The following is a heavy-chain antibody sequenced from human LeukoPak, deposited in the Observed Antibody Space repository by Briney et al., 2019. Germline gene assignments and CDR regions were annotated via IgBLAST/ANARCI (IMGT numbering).Heavy chain of an antibody. D-gene: IGHD3-10*01. CDR3: ARHAPYGSGSDDAFDI. CDR1: GGSISSYY. Sequence: PSETLSLTCTVSGGSISSYYWSWIRQPAGKGLEWIGRIYTSGSTNYNPSLKSRVTISVDTSKNQFSLKLSSVTAADTAVYYCARHAPYGSGSDDAFDIWGQGTMVTVSS. V-gene: IGHV4-4*07. J-gene: IGHJ3*02. CDR2: IYTSGST.